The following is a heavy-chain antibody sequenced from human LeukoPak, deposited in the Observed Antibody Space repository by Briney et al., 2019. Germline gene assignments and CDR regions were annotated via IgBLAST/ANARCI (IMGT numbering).Heavy chain of an antibody. V-gene: IGHV4-59*01. D-gene: IGHD2-15*01. CDR3: AREVGYWSGGSCYSYFDF. Sequence: PSETLSLTCTVSGGSISSYYWSWIRQPPGKGLEWIGYIYNSGSPNYNASPTTRVTISVDTPKNQFSLKLSSVTAADTAVYYCAREVGYWSGGSCYSYFDFWGQGTLVTVSS. CDR2: IYNSGSP. J-gene: IGHJ4*02. CDR1: GGSISSYY.